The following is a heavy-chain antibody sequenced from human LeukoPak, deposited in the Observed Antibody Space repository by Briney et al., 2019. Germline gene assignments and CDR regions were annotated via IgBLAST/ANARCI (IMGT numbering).Heavy chain of an antibody. D-gene: IGHD4/OR15-4a*01. CDR2: TYYRSKWST. Sequence: SQTLSLTCAISGDSVSSNRSVWNWIRQSPARGLEWLGRTYYRSKWSTDYAASVKSRITINTDTSKNQVSLQLNSVISEDTAVYYCAREYGGFDYWGEGTLVTVSS. J-gene: IGHJ4*02. V-gene: IGHV6-1*01. CDR3: AREYGGFDY. CDR1: GDSVSSNRSV.